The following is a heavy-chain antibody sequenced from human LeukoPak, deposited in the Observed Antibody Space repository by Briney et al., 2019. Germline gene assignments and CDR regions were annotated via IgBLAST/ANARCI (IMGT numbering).Heavy chain of an antibody. Sequence: GGSLRLSCAASGFTFSSYAMHWVRQAPGKGLEWVAVISYDGSNKYYADSVKGRFTISRDNSKNTLYLQMNSLRAEDTAVYYCANPPPYSSSWWQDYYYGMDVWGQGTTVTVSS. D-gene: IGHD6-13*01. CDR1: GFTFSSYA. CDR3: ANPPPYSSSWWQDYYYGMDV. J-gene: IGHJ6*02. V-gene: IGHV3-30-3*01. CDR2: ISYDGSNK.